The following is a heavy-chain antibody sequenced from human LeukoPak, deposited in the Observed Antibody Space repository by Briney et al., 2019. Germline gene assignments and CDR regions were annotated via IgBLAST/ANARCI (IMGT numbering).Heavy chain of an antibody. V-gene: IGHV3-23*01. CDR2: ISGSGGST. D-gene: IGHD4-17*01. Sequence: GGSLRLPCAASGFTFSSYAMSWVRQAPGKGLEWVSAISGSGGSTYYADSVKGRFTISRDNSKNTLYLQMNSLRAEDTAVYYCATHDYGVGFDYWGQGTLVTVSS. J-gene: IGHJ4*02. CDR1: GFTFSSYA. CDR3: ATHDYGVGFDY.